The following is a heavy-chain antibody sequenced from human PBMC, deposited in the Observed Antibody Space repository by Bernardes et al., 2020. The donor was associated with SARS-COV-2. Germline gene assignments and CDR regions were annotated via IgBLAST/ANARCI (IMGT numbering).Heavy chain of an antibody. V-gene: IGHV3-53*01. CDR1: GFTVSSNY. CDR3: ARDAGYNWNLRYYYGMDV. CDR2: INSGGST. Sequence: GSLRLSCAASGFTVSSNYMSWVRQAPGKGLEWVSVINSGGSTYYADSVKGRFTISRDNSKNTLYLQMNSLRAEDTAVYYCARDAGYNWNLRYYYGMDVWGQGTTVTVSS. J-gene: IGHJ6*02. D-gene: IGHD1-20*01.